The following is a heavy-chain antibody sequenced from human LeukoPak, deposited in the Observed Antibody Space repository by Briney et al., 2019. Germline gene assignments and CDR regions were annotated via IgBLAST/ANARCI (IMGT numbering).Heavy chain of an antibody. Sequence: SQTLSLTCTVSGGSISSGGYYWSWIRQPPGKGLEWIGYIYHSGSTYYNPSLKSRVTISVDRSKNQFSLKLSSVTAADTAVYYCAREHYDFWSGYPNFDYWGQGTLVTVSS. CDR3: AREHYDFWSGYPNFDY. J-gene: IGHJ4*02. V-gene: IGHV4-30-2*01. CDR2: IYHSGST. D-gene: IGHD3-3*01. CDR1: GGSISSGGYY.